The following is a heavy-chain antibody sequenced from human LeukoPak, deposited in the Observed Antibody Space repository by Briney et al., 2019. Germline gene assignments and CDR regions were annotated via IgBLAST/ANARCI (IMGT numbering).Heavy chain of an antibody. CDR1: GFTFSSYS. D-gene: IGHD6-19*01. Sequence: PGGSLRLSCAASGFTFSSYSMNWVRQAPGKGLEWVSSISSSTNYIYYADSVKGRFTISRDNAKNSLYLQMNSLRAEDTAVYYCAREKQRFGGWYEFAYDYFDYWGQGTLVTVSS. J-gene: IGHJ4*02. CDR3: AREKQRFGGWYEFAYDYFDY. V-gene: IGHV3-21*01. CDR2: ISSSTNYI.